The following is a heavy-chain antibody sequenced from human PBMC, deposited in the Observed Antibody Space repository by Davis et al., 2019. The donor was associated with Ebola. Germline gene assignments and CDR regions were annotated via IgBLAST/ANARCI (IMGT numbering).Heavy chain of an antibody. CDR1: GFTFSSYA. CDR3: ARGVIAARYGMDV. Sequence: PGGSLRLSCAASGFTFSSYAMSWVRQAPGKGLEWVSAISGSGGSTYYADSVKGRFTISRDNSKNTLYLQMNSLRAEDTAVYYCARGVIAARYGMDVWGQGTTVTVSS. CDR2: ISGSGGST. J-gene: IGHJ6*02. D-gene: IGHD6-13*01. V-gene: IGHV3-23*01.